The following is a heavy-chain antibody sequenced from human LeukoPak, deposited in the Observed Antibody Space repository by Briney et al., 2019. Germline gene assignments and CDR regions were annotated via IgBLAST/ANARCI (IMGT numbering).Heavy chain of an antibody. CDR2: INPSSGDT. D-gene: IGHD2-2*01. J-gene: IGHJ4*02. CDR3: ARDYCSSTSCLFDY. V-gene: IGHV1-2*06. Sequence: ASVTVSCTASGYTFTGYHMHWVRQAPGQGLEWMGRINPSSGDTNNAQKFQGRVTMTRDTSISTAYMDLSRLTSDDTAVYYCARDYCSSTSCLFDYWGQGTLVTVSS. CDR1: GYTFTGYH.